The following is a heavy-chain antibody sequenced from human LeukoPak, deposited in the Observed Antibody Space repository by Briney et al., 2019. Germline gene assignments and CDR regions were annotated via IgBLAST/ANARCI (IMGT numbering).Heavy chain of an antibody. CDR3: GRAFPPLRTAAAGDY. CDR2: ISYRTSHI. V-gene: IGHV3-21*01. D-gene: IGHD6-13*01. J-gene: IGHJ4*02. Sequence: PGGSLRLSCAASGFTFSSYAMSWFRQAPGQGLEWVSSISYRTSHIYYADSVKGRFTISRDNAKNSLYLQMDSLRAEDTAVYFCGRAFPPLRTAAAGDYWGQGTLVTVSS. CDR1: GFTFSSYA.